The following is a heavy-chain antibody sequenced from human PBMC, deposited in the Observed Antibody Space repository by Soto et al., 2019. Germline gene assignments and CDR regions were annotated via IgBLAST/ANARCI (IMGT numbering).Heavy chain of an antibody. J-gene: IGHJ5*02. CDR2: IYHSGST. CDR3: ARLAAAGTRWFDP. Sequence: SETLSLTCAVSSGSISSSNWRSWVRQPPGKGLEWIGEIYHSGSTNYNPSPKSRVTISVDKSKNQFSLKLSPVTAADTAVYYCARLAAAGTRWFDPWGQGTLVTVSS. D-gene: IGHD6-13*01. V-gene: IGHV4-4*02. CDR1: SGSISSSNW.